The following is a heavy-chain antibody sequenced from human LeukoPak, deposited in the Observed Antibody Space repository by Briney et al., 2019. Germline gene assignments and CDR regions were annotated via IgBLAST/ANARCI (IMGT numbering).Heavy chain of an antibody. D-gene: IGHD3-9*01. CDR1: GFTFSSYE. CDR2: ISSSGSTI. J-gene: IGHJ4*02. CDR3: AKVIYDILTGYNYFDY. Sequence: PGGSLRLSCAASGFTFSSYEMNWVRQAPGKGLEWVSYISSSGSTIYYADSVKGRFTISRDNAKNSLYLQMNSLRAEDTAVYYCAKVIYDILTGYNYFDYWGQGTLVTVSS. V-gene: IGHV3-48*03.